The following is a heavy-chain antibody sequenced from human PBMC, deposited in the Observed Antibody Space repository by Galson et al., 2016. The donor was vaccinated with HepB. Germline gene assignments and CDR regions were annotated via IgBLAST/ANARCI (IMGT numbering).Heavy chain of an antibody. D-gene: IGHD2-21*01. Sequence: SVKVSCKASGYTFTNYYLHWVRQAPGQGPEWMGTFRPSSGGTTYAQKLQGRVTMTGDTSTNTVYTELSSLRSEDTAVYYCAREQGETYFFDYWGQGTLVTVAS. J-gene: IGHJ4*02. V-gene: IGHV1-46*04. CDR3: AREQGETYFFDY. CDR1: GYTFTNYY. CDR2: FRPSSGGT.